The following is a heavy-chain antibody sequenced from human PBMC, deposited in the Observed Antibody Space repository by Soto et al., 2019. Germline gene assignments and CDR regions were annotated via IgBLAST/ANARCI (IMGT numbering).Heavy chain of an antibody. V-gene: IGHV1-2*02. Sequence: ASVKVSCKASGYTFTGYYMHWVRQAPGQGLEWMGWINPNSGGTNYAQKFQGRVTMTRDTSISTAYMEPSRLRSDDTAVYYCASLDYGGNSYDAFDIWGQGTMVTVSS. CDR2: INPNSGGT. D-gene: IGHD4-17*01. CDR3: ASLDYGGNSYDAFDI. J-gene: IGHJ3*02. CDR1: GYTFTGYY.